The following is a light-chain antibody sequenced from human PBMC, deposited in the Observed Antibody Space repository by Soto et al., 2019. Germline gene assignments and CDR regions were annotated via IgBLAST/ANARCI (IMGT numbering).Light chain of an antibody. CDR2: GAS. J-gene: IGKJ1*01. Sequence: EIVMTQSPATLSVSPGERATLSCRGSQSVSSNLAWYQQRPGQAPRILIYGASTRASATPARFSGSGSGTEFTLTITSLQSEDFAVYYCQQYDDWPRTFGQGTKVDIK. V-gene: IGKV3-15*01. CDR3: QQYDDWPRT. CDR1: QSVSSN.